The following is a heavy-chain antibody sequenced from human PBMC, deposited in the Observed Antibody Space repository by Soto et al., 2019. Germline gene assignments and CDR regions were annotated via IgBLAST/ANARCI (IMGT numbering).Heavy chain of an antibody. CDR1: GFTFSDYY. D-gene: IGHD2-15*01. CDR2: ISPGSRYP. CDR3: VRSGGGGLFDP. J-gene: IGHJ5*02. V-gene: IGHV3-11*06. Sequence: QVQLVESGGGLVTPGGSLRLSGASSGFTFSDYYMSWIRQAPGKGLEWLSYISPGSRYPAYADSVKGRFTISRDNARRSLSLQINSLTVDDTAIYYCVRSGGGGLFDPWGQGSMVTVSA.